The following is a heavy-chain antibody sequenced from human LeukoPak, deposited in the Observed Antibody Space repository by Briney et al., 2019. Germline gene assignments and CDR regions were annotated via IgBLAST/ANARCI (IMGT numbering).Heavy chain of an antibody. D-gene: IGHD7-27*01. J-gene: IGHJ4*02. V-gene: IGHV3-7*01. CDR3: ARDLNWETY. Sequence: GGSLRLSCVASGFTFSNYWMTWVRQAPGKGLEWVANIKTDGSLVYYVDSVKGRFTISRDNAKNSLYLQMNSLRAEDTAVYYCARDLNWETYWGQGTLVSVSS. CDR2: IKTDGSLV. CDR1: GFTFSNYW.